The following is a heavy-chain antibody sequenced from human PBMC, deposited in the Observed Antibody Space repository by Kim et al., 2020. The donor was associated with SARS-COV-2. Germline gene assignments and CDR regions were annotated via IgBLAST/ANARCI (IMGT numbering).Heavy chain of an antibody. CDR2: ST. Sequence: STSYAQKFQGRVTMTRDTSTSTVYMELSSLRSEDTAVYYCARAVSDWFDPWGQGTLVTVSS. J-gene: IGHJ5*02. V-gene: IGHV1-46*01. CDR3: ARAVSDWFDP.